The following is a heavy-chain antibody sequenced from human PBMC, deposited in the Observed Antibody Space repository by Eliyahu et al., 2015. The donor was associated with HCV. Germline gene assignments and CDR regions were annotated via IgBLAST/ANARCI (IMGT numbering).Heavy chain of an antibody. D-gene: IGHD6-19*01. Sequence: QLQLQESGPGLVKPSETLSLTCTVSGGSISSSNYYWGWXRQPPGKGLEWIGSIYYSGGTYYNPSLKSRVTISVDTSKNQFSLKLSXVTAADTAVYYCARFEGYGSGWSVPLDAFDIWGQGTMVTASS. CDR2: IYYSGGT. V-gene: IGHV4-39*01. CDR3: ARFEGYGSGWSVPLDAFDI. J-gene: IGHJ3*02. CDR1: GGSISSSNYY.